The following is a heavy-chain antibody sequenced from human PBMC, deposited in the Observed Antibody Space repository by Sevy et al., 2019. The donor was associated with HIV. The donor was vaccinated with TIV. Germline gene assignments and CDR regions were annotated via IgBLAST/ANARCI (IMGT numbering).Heavy chain of an antibody. CDR3: AREGDIVVVVAATAFDI. CDR1: GFTFSSYA. CDR2: ISYDGSNK. D-gene: IGHD2-15*01. V-gene: IGHV3-30-3*01. Sequence: GGSLRLSCAASGFTFSSYAMHWVRQAPGKGLEWVAVISYDGSNKHYADSVKGRFTISRDNSKNTLYLQMNSLRAEDTAVYYCAREGDIVVVVAATAFDIWGQGTMVTVSS. J-gene: IGHJ3*02.